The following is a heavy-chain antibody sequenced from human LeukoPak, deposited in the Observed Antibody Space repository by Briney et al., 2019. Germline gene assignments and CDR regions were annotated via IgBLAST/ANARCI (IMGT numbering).Heavy chain of an antibody. CDR1: PLSLTNYY. Sequence: SETLSLTCAVSPLSLTNYYWSWIRQPPGKGLEWIGYIYYTGNTNYNPSLKSRVTLSLDTSKNQFSLRLNSVTATDTPVYYCARHASYFYSSPYADWGQGTLVTVSS. J-gene: IGHJ4*02. V-gene: IGHV4-59*08. D-gene: IGHD3-22*01. CDR2: IYYTGNT. CDR3: ARHASYFYSSPYAD.